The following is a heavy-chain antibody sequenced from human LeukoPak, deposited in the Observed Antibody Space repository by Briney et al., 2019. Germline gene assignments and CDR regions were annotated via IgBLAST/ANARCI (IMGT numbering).Heavy chain of an antibody. J-gene: IGHJ4*02. CDR2: ISYDGGTK. CDR1: GFTFSNYA. V-gene: IGHV3-30-3*01. CDR3: ARSASSTVTPKDY. D-gene: IGHD4-17*01. Sequence: GGSLRLSCAASGFTFSNYALHWVRQAPGKGLEWVAVISYDGGTKYYADSVKGRFTISRDNSKNTVYLQMNSLRGEDTAAYYCARSASSTVTPKDYWGQGTLVTVSS.